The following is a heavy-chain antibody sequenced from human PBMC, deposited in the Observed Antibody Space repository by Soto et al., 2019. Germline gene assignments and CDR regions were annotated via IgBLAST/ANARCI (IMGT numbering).Heavy chain of an antibody. CDR1: GYSFTTYG. D-gene: IGHD6-6*01. V-gene: IGHV1-18*01. CDR2: ISAHNGNT. Sequence: QVHLVQSGAEVKKPGASVKVSCKGSGYSFTTYGITWVRQAPGQGLVWMGWISAHNGNTNYAQKLQVRVTVTRDTSTRTAYMELRSLRSDDTAVYYCARGRDGDYWGQGARVTVSS. CDR3: ARGRDGDY. J-gene: IGHJ4*02.